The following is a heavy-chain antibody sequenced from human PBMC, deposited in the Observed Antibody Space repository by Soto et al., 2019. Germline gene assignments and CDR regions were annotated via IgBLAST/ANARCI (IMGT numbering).Heavy chain of an antibody. CDR1: GYTFTSYD. D-gene: IGHD6-19*01. CDR3: AREYSSGWSKD. Sequence: QVQLVQSGAEVKKPGASVKVSCKASGYTFTSYDINWVRQATGQGFEWMGWMNPNSGNTGYAQKFHGRVTITRNTTISTAYMELSSRRSEYTSLYYWAREYSSGWSKDWCQGTLVTVSS. V-gene: IGHV1-8*01. J-gene: IGHJ4*02. CDR2: MNPNSGNT.